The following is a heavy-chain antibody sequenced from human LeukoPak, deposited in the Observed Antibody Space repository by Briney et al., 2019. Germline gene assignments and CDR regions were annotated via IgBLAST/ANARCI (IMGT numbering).Heavy chain of an antibody. CDR2: IKQDGSEK. CDR3: ARASGSGSPYYYMDV. J-gene: IGHJ6*03. D-gene: IGHD3-10*01. V-gene: IGHV3-7*01. Sequence: SGGSLRLSCAASGFTFSSYWMSWVRQAPGKGLEWVANIKQDGSEKYYVDSVKGRLTISRDNAKNSLYLQMNSLRAEDTAVYYCARASGSGSPYYYMDVWGKGTTVTVSS. CDR1: GFTFSSYW.